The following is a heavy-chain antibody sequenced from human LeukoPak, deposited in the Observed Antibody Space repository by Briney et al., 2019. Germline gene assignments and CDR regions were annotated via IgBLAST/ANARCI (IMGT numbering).Heavy chain of an antibody. V-gene: IGHV3-23*01. CDR2: IRGSGGST. CDR1: GYTFSSYA. D-gene: IGHD4-17*01. Sequence: GGSLRLSCAASGYTFSSYARRWVRQAPGKGEEGVSAIRGSGGSTYYADSVKGRFTISRDNSKNTLYLQMNSLRAEDTAVYYCAKDFSWCGDYGDYWGQGTLVPVSS. J-gene: IGHJ4*02. CDR3: AKDFSWCGDYGDY.